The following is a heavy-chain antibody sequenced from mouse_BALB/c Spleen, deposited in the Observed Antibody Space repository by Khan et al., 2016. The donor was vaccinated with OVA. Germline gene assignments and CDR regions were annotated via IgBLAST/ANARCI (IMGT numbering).Heavy chain of an antibody. D-gene: IGHD1-1*01. CDR2: ISYSGRT. CDR1: GYSITSDYA. CDR3: ARSVTITTVVATDFDY. V-gene: IGHV3-2*02. J-gene: IGHJ2*01. Sequence: EVKLEVSGPGLVKPSQSLSLTCTVTGYSITSDYAWNWIRQFPGNKLEWMGYISYSGRTSYNPSLKSRISITRDTSKNQFFLQLHSVTTEDTATYYCARSVTITTVVATDFDYWGQGTTLTVSS.